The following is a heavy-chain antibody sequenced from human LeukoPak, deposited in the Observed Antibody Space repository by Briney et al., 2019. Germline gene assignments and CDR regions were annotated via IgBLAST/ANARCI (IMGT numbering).Heavy chain of an antibody. J-gene: IGHJ6*02. CDR2: ISYDGTNK. Sequence: GGSLRLSCAASGFTFSGYPMHWVRQAPGKGLEWGAVISYDGTNKFYADSVKGRFTISRDNSKNTLYLQMNSLRSEDTAVYYCAEGGEGLYYYGMDVWGQGTTVTVSS. V-gene: IGHV3-30-3*02. CDR1: GFTFSGYP. CDR3: AEGGEGLYYYGMDV. D-gene: IGHD3-10*01.